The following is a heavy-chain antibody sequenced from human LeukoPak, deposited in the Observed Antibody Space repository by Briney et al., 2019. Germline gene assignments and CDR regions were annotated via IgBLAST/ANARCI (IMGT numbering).Heavy chain of an antibody. J-gene: IGHJ6*02. CDR2: IIPIFGTA. D-gene: IGHD4-17*01. V-gene: IGHV1-69*13. CDR3: ARNDYGDYATYGMDV. CDR1: GGTFSSYA. Sequence: ASVKVSCKASGGTFSSYAISWVRQAPGQGLERMGGIIPIFGTANYAQKFQGRVTITADESTSTAYMELSGLRSEDTAVYYCARNDYGDYATYGMDVWGQGTTVTVSS.